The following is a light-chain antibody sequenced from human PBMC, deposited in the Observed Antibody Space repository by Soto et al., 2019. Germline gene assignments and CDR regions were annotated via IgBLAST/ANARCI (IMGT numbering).Light chain of an antibody. J-gene: IGKJ4*01. Sequence: EIVLTQSPGTLSLSPGERATLSCRASQSVSSSYLAWYQQKPGQAPRLLIYGASTRATGIPARFSGIGSGTEFTLTISSLQSEDFAVYYCQQYNNWPLTFGGGTKV. CDR1: QSVSSSY. V-gene: IGKV3D-15*01. CDR3: QQYNNWPLT. CDR2: GAS.